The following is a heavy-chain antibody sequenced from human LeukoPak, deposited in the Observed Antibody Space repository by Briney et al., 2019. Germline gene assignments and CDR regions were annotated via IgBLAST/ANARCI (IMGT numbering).Heavy chain of an antibody. CDR3: AKRIQSAMATGY. J-gene: IGHJ4*02. V-gene: IGHV3-23*01. D-gene: IGHD5-18*01. CDR2: ISGSGSGGST. CDR1: GFTFSSSA. Sequence: GGSLRLSCAASGFTFSSSAMSWVRQAPGKGLEWVSTISGSGSGGSTYYADSVKGRFTISRDNSKNTLYLQMNGLRAEDTAVYYCAKRIQSAMATGYWGQGTLVTVSS.